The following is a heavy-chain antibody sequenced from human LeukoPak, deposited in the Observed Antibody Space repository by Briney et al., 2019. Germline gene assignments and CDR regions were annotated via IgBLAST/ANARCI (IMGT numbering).Heavy chain of an antibody. CDR3: AREDTVFFHGSGSLYYYYYGMDV. CDR1: GYSISNGYY. J-gene: IGHJ6*02. D-gene: IGHD3-10*01. V-gene: IGHV4-38-2*02. CDR2: IYHSGST. Sequence: SETLSLTCTVSGYSISNGYYWGWIRQPPGKGLEWIGSIYHSGSTYYNPSLKSRVTISVDTSKNQFSLKLSSVTAADTAVYYCAREDTVFFHGSGSLYYYYYGMDVWGQGTTVTVSS.